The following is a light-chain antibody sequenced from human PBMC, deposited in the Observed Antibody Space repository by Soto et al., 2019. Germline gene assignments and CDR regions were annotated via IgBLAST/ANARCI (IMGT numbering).Light chain of an antibody. CDR3: RQYYSYSGT. CDR2: AAS. CDR1: QGISSY. V-gene: IGKV1-8*01. Sequence: AIRMTQSPSSLSASTGDRVTITSRARQGISSYLAWYQQKPGKAHKLLIYAASTLQSGVPSRFSGSGSGTDFTLTSSCLQSEDFATYYCRQYYSYSGTFGPGTKVDIK. J-gene: IGKJ3*01.